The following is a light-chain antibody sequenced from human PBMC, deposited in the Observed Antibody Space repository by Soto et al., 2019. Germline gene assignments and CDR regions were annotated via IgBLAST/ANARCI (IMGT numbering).Light chain of an antibody. CDR1: SGHSSYA. CDR3: QTWGTGILV. Sequence: QLVLTQSPSASASLGASVKLTCTLSSGHSSYAIAWHQQQPEKGPRYLMKLNNNGSHSKGDGIPDRFSGSSSGAERYLTISSLRSEDEADYYCQTWGTGILVFGGGTKLTVL. V-gene: IGLV4-69*02. CDR2: LNNNGSH. J-gene: IGLJ2*01.